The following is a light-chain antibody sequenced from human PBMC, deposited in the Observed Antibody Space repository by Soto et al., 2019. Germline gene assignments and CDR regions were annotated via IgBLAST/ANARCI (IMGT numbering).Light chain of an antibody. J-gene: IGKJ5*01. V-gene: IGKV3-20*01. CDR1: QSVSSSY. Sequence: EIVLTQSPVTLSLSPGERATLSCRASQSVSSSYLAWYQQKPGQAPRLLIYGASSRATGIPDRFSGSGSGTDFTLTISRLEPEDFAVYYCQQYGSSPSITFGQGTRLDIK. CDR2: GAS. CDR3: QQYGSSPSIT.